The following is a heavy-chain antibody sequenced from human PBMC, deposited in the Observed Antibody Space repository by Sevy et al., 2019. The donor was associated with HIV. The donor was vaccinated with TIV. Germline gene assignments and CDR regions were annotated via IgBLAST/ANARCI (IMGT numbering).Heavy chain of an antibody. Sequence: SETLSLTCTVSGGSISSVGDFWSWIRQHPGKGLEWIGYIYYSGSTYYNPSLKSRVTISIDTSKNQFSLKLSSVTAADTAVYYCARAWTSDEAFDPWGQGTLVTVSS. V-gene: IGHV4-31*03. CDR2: IYYSGST. J-gene: IGHJ5*02. CDR1: GGSISSVGDF. D-gene: IGHD1-1*01. CDR3: ARAWTSDEAFDP.